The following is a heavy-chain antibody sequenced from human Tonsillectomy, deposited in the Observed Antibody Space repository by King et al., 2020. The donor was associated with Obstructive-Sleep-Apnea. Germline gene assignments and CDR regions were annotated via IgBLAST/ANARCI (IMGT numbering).Heavy chain of an antibody. Sequence: QLVQSGAEVKKPGESLRISCKGSGYSFTSYCISWVRQMPGKGLEWMGRIDPSDSYTNYSPSFQSHVTISADKSTSTAYLQWRSLKATDTAMYYCARQQCTNGVCYPDRDFWRQGTRVTVSS. D-gene: IGHD2-8*01. CDR2: IDPSDSYT. CDR3: ARQQCTNGVCYPDRDF. V-gene: IGHV5-10-1*01. J-gene: IGHJ4*02. CDR1: GYSFTSYC.